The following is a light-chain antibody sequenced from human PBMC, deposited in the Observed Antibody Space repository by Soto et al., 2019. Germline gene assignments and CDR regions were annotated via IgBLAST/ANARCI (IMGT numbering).Light chain of an antibody. CDR2: KNN. CDR1: SSNIGSNY. Sequence: QSVPTQPPSASGTPGQRVTISCSGSSSNIGSNYVYWYQQIPGTAPKLLIYKNNQRPSGVPDRFSGSKSGTSASLAISGLRSEDEADYYCAAWDDSLSGVVFGGGTKLTVL. V-gene: IGLV1-47*01. CDR3: AAWDDSLSGVV. J-gene: IGLJ2*01.